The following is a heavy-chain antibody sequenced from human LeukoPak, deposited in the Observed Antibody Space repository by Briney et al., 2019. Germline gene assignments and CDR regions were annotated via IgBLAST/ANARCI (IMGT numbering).Heavy chain of an antibody. V-gene: IGHV1-69*13. CDR1: GYTFTSYY. CDR3: ASAGPVRTYYYGSGSYDGYGMDV. CDR2: IIPIFGTA. Sequence: ASVNVSCKASGYTFTSYYMHWVRQAPGQGLEWMGGIIPIFGTANYAQKFQGRVTITADESTSTAYMELSSLRSEDTAVYYCASAGPVRTYYYGSGSYDGYGMDVWGQGTTVTVSS. J-gene: IGHJ6*02. D-gene: IGHD3-10*01.